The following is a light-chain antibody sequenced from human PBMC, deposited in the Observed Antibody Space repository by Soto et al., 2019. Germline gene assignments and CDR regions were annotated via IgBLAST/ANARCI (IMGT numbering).Light chain of an antibody. CDR2: DVT. V-gene: IGLV2-11*01. CDR1: SNDVGGYDY. Sequence: QSALTQPRSVSGSPGQSVTISCTGTSNDVGGYDYVSWYQHHPGKAPRLIIYDVTKRPSRVPDRFSAYRAGNTASLTISGLQPEDEADYHCCSYAVTSTFSAFGTRTKVTVL. CDR3: CSYAVTSTFSA. J-gene: IGLJ1*01.